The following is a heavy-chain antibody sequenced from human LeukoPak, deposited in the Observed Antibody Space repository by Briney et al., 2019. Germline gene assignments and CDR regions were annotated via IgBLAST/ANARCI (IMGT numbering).Heavy chain of an antibody. V-gene: IGHV3-66*02. CDR2: IYSGDNT. CDR1: GFTVSSNY. CDR3: AGRRVLDASFDY. Sequence: GGSLRLSCAASGFTVSSNYMSWVRQAPGKGLEWVSVIYSGDNTYYVESVKGRFAISRDNSKNTLFLQMNRLRAEDTAVYYCAGRRVLDASFDYWGQGTLVTVSS. J-gene: IGHJ4*02. D-gene: IGHD3-16*01.